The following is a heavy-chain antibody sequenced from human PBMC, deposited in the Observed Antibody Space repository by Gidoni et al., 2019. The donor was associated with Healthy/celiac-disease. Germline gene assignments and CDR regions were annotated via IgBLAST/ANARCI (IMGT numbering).Heavy chain of an antibody. CDR2: INHSGST. CDR1: GGSFGGYY. V-gene: IGHV4-34*01. D-gene: IGHD1-26*01. CDR3: AIVLRVAWFDP. Sequence: VQLQQWGAGLLKPSETLSLTCAVYGGSFGGYYWSWIRQPPGKGLEWIGEINHSGSTNYNPSLKSRVTISVDTSKNQFSLKLSSVTAAYTAVYYFAIVLRVAWFDPWGQGTLVTVSS. J-gene: IGHJ5*02.